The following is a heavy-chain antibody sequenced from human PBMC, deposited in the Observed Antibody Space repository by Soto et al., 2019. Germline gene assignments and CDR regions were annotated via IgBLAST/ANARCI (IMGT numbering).Heavy chain of an antibody. J-gene: IGHJ6*03. CDR1: GFTFSSYA. Sequence: GGSLRLSCAASGFTFSSYAMSWVRQAPGKGLEWVSAISGSGGSTYYADSVKGRFTISRDNSKNTLYLQMNSLRAEDTAVYYCAKDLTYYDFWSGPKLLPYYYYMDVWGKGTTVTVSS. V-gene: IGHV3-23*01. CDR2: ISGSGGST. D-gene: IGHD3-3*01. CDR3: AKDLTYYDFWSGPKLLPYYYYMDV.